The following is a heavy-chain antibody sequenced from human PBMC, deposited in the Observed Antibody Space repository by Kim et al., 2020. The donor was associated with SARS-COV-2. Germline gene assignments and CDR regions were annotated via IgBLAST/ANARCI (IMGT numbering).Heavy chain of an antibody. CDR3: ARMGIVVVAAFHY. J-gene: IGHJ4*02. V-gene: IGHV3-11*06. Sequence: YADSVKGRFTISRDNAKNSLYLQMNSLRAEDTAVYYCARMGIVVVAAFHYWGQGSLVAVSS. D-gene: IGHD2-15*01.